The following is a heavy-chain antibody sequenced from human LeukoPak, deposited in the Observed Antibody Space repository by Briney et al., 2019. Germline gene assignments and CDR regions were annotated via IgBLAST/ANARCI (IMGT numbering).Heavy chain of an antibody. CDR1: GFTFSSHS. J-gene: IGHJ1*01. D-gene: IGHD6-25*01. Sequence: GGSLRLSCAASGFTFSSHSMNWVRQAPGKGLEGVSSISCSSSYIYYADSVRGRFTISRDNAKNSLYLQMNSLRAEDTAVYYCARDQFSAGAEYFQYWGEGTLVTVSS. V-gene: IGHV3-21*01. CDR3: ARDQFSAGAEYFQY. CDR2: ISCSSSYI.